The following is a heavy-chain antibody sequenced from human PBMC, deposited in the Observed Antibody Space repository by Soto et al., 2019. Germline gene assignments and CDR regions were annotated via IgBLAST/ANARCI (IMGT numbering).Heavy chain of an antibody. Sequence: QVQLVQSGSEVKKPGSSVKVSCKASGGTFSSYAISWVRQAPGQGLEWMGGIIPIFGTANYAQKFQGRVTITADESTSTAYMELSSLRSEDTAVYYCARRYCSSTSCSEGSFDYWGQGTLVTVSS. CDR2: IIPIFGTA. CDR3: ARRYCSSTSCSEGSFDY. CDR1: GGTFSSYA. J-gene: IGHJ4*02. D-gene: IGHD2-2*01. V-gene: IGHV1-69*01.